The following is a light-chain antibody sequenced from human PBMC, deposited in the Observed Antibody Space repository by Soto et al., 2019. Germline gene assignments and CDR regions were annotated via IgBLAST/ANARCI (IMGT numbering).Light chain of an antibody. CDR3: QQSYSTLVLT. CDR1: QGVDSD. Sequence: IQMTQSPSSLSASVGDRVTITCRASQGVDSDLSWYQQKPGKAPKLLIYAASSLHSGVPTRFRGSGSGTHFTLTISSLQPEDVATYYCQQSYSTLVLTFGGWNKVE. V-gene: IGKV1-39*01. J-gene: IGKJ4*01. CDR2: AAS.